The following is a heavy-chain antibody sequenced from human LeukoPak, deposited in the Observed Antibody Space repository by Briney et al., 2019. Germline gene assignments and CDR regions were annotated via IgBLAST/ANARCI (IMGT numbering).Heavy chain of an antibody. CDR3: ARAPDTAMVAFDY. CDR1: GYTFIHYY. J-gene: IGHJ4*02. D-gene: IGHD5-18*01. Sequence: GASVKVSCKASGYTFIHYYIHWMRQAPGQGLEWMGWVNPNNGDTKYAQKFQGRVTMTRDTPISTAYMELSRLKSDDTAVYYCARAPDTAMVAFDYWGQGTLVTVSS. V-gene: IGHV1-2*02. CDR2: VNPNNGDT.